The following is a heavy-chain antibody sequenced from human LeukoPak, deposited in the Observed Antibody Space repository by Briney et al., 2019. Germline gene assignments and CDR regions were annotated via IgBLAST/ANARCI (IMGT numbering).Heavy chain of an antibody. D-gene: IGHD1-7*01. CDR3: ARGITATTDWFDP. J-gene: IGHJ5*02. Sequence: APVKVSCKASGYTFTSYYMHWVRQAPGQGLEWMGIINPSGGSTSYAQKCQGRVTMTRDMSTSTVYMELSSLRSEDTAVYYCARGITATTDWFDPWGQGTLVTVSS. CDR1: GYTFTSYY. V-gene: IGHV1-46*01. CDR2: INPSGGST.